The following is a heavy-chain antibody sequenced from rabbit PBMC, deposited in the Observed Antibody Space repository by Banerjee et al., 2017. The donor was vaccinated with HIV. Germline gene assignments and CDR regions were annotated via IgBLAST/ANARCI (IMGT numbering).Heavy chain of an antibody. V-gene: IGHV1S47*01. D-gene: IGHD8-1*01. CDR2: IDPVFGIR. Sequence: QEQLVESGGGLVKPEGSLKLSCTASGFSFSNKAVMCWVRQAPGKGLEWIGYIDPVFGIRYYADWVNGRFTISSHNAQNTLYLQLNSLTAADTATYFCARDGAGGSYFALWGQGTLVT. CDR3: ARDGAGGSYFAL. J-gene: IGHJ6*01. CDR1: GFSFSNKA.